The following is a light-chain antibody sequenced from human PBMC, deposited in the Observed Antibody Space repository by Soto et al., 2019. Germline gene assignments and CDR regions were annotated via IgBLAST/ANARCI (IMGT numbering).Light chain of an antibody. Sequence: QSVLTQPASVSGSPGQSITISCTGTSSDVGGYNYVSWYQQHPGKAPKLMIYDVSNRPSGVSNRFSGSKSGNTASLTISGLQAEDEGDYYCSSYTSSNTYVFGTGTKLTVL. CDR3: SSYTSSNTYV. CDR1: SSDVGGYNY. J-gene: IGLJ1*01. CDR2: DVS. V-gene: IGLV2-14*01.